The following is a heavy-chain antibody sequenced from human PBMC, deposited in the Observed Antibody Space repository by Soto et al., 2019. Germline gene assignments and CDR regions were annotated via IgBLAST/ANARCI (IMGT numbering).Heavy chain of an antibody. J-gene: IGHJ3*02. V-gene: IGHV5-51*01. CDR1: GYSFISYW. Sequence: GESLKISCKTSGYSFISYWVAWVRQKPGTGPEWMGTFYPGDSTSTYSPSFQGQVTISVDKSISTAYLHLSSLKASDTAMYYCARIIGYCRNNDCSWTFDIWGQGTMLTVSS. CDR3: ARIIGYCRNNDCSWTFDI. CDR2: FYPGDSTS. D-gene: IGHD2-2*03.